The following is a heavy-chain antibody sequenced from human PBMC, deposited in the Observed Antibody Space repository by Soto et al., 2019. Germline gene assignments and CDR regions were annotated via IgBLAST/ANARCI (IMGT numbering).Heavy chain of an antibody. J-gene: IGHJ3*02. D-gene: IGHD2-8*01. CDR1: NCSISSYY. CDR3: ASRLTEATTTGDGVDI. V-gene: IGHV4-59*01. CDR2: IYYSGTT. Sequence: QVQLQESGPGLVKPSETLSLTCTVSNCSISSYYWSWIRQPPGKGLEWIGFIYYSGTTNYNPSLMSRFTISVNTSKNQHSLKLSSVTPADTSVYYWASRLTEATTTGDGVDIWGPGTMVTVSS.